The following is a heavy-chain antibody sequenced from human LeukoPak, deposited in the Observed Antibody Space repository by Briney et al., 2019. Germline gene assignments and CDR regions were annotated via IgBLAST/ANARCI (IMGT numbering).Heavy chain of an antibody. J-gene: IGHJ4*02. CDR3: ARSRPIAAAGTFENGGEEYYYDY. Sequence: ASVKVSCKASGGTFSSYAISWLRQAPGQGLEWMGGIIPIFGTANYAQKFQGRVTITADESTSTAYMELSSLRSEDTAVYYCARSRPIAAAGTFENGGEEYYYDYGGQGPLVIVS. CDR2: IIPIFGTA. V-gene: IGHV1-69*01. D-gene: IGHD6-13*01. CDR1: GGTFSSYA.